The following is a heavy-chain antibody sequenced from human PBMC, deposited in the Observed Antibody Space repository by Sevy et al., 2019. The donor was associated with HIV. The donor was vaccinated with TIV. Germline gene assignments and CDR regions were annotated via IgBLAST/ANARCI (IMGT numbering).Heavy chain of an antibody. J-gene: IGHJ6*02. CDR2: ISYDGINK. CDR1: GLSVTNNG. V-gene: IGHV3-30*18. D-gene: IGHD3-9*01. CDR3: AKDFTGFYGMDV. Sequence: GGSLRLSCAVSGLSVTNNGMHWVRQAPGKGLEWVAVISYDGINKYYGDSVKGRFIISRDRSKNNLYLQMNILGIEDTAVYYCAKDFTGFYGMDVWGQGTTVTVSS.